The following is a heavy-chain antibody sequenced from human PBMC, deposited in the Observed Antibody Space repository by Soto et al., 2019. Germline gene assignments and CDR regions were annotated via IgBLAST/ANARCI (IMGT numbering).Heavy chain of an antibody. CDR3: VRGIAARQFDY. Sequence: GGSLRLSCAASGFTVSSNYMTWVRQAPGKGLEWVSVIYSGGSTYYADSVKGRFTISRDNSKNTLYLQMNSLRAEDTAVYYCVRGIAARQFDYWGQGTLVTVSS. J-gene: IGHJ4*02. CDR1: GFTVSSNY. D-gene: IGHD6-13*01. V-gene: IGHV3-53*01. CDR2: IYSGGST.